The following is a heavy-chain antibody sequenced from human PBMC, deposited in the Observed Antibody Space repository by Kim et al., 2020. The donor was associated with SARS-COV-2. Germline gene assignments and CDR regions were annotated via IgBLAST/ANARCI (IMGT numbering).Heavy chain of an antibody. CDR3: ARGEGGTSRYYFDY. J-gene: IGHJ4*02. D-gene: IGHD1-26*01. V-gene: IGHV1-18*01. Sequence: AQNLQGRVTMTTDTFTNTAYMELRSLRSDDTALYYCARGEGGTSRYYFDYWGQGTLVTVSS.